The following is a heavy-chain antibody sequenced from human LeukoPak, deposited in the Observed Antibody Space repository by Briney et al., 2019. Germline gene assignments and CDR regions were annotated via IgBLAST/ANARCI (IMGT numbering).Heavy chain of an antibody. V-gene: IGHV4-31*03. CDR3: ATLRSSGYNSDY. J-gene: IGHJ4*02. D-gene: IGHD3-22*01. Sequence: SETLSLTCTVSGGSISSGGYYWSWIRQHPGKGLEWIGYIYYSGSTYYNPSLKSRVTISVDTSKNQFSLKLSSVTAADTAVYYCATLRSSGYNSDYWGQGTLVTVSS. CDR2: IYYSGST. CDR1: GGSISSGGYY.